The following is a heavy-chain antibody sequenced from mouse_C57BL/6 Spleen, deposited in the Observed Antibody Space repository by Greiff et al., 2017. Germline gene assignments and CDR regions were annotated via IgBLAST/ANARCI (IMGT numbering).Heavy chain of an antibody. J-gene: IGHJ4*01. CDR3: AREDDGYYGAMDY. D-gene: IGHD2-3*01. V-gene: IGHV1-53*01. CDR2: INPSNGGT. Sequence: VQLQQPGTELVKPGASVKLSCKASGYTFTSYWMHWVKQRPGQGLEWIGNINPSNGGTNYNEKFKSKATLTVDKSSSTAYMQRSSLTSEDSAVYYCAREDDGYYGAMDYWGQGTSVTVSS. CDR1: GYTFTSYW.